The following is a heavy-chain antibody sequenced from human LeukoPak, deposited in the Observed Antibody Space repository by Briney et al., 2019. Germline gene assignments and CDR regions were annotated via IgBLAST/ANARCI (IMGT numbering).Heavy chain of an antibody. D-gene: IGHD3-10*01. Sequence: PSETLSLTCAVYGGSFSGYYWSWIRQPPGKGLEWIGEIDHLGSTNYNPSLKSRVTISEDTSKNQFSLRLSFVTAADTAVYYCARGEGSGSYMSYFDYWGQGGLVTVSS. CDR1: GGSFSGYY. CDR3: ARGEGSGSYMSYFDY. J-gene: IGHJ4*02. V-gene: IGHV4-34*01. CDR2: IDHLGST.